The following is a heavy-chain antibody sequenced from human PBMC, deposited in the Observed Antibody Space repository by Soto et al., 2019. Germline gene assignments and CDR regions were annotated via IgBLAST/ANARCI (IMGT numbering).Heavy chain of an antibody. Sequence: PTRVNPTQSLTLTCTFSGFLCSTSGVGMGWIRQPPGKALEWLALIYWNDDKRYSPSLKSRLTITKDTSKSQVVLTMTNMDPVAMLIRACVPRRGYLAFWAQRFTVIVSS. CDR3: VPRRGYLAF. V-gene: IGHV2-5*01. CDR1: GFLCSTSGVG. J-gene: IGHJ6*02. CDR2: IYWNDDK. D-gene: IGHD2-15*01.